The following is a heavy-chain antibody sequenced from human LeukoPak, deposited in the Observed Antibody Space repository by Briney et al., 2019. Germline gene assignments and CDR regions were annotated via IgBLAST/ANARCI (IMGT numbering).Heavy chain of an antibody. J-gene: IGHJ4*02. Sequence: SETLSLTCIVSGGSISSSNSYWDWIRQPPGRGLEWIGYIYYSGSTNYNPSLKSRVTISVDTSKNQFSLKLSSVTAADTAVYYCARGGFAYHYHSSGYSYFDYGGQGPLVTVSS. V-gene: IGHV4-61*05. CDR2: IYYSGST. D-gene: IGHD3-22*01. CDR1: GGSISSSNSY. CDR3: ARGGFAYHYHSSGYSYFDY.